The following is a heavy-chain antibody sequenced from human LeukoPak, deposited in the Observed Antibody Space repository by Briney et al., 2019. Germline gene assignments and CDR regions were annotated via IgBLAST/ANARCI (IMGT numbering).Heavy chain of an antibody. Sequence: GGSLRLSCVASGFSFSSYTMSWVRQAPGKGLEWVAKMKEDGSDIHYVDFVKGRFTICRDNAKSSLCLQMNRLRADDPAVYFCARGGFLGPDYWGQGTLVTVSS. V-gene: IGHV3-7*03. CDR3: ARGGFLGPDY. D-gene: IGHD3/OR15-3a*01. CDR2: MKEDGSDI. CDR1: GFSFSSYT. J-gene: IGHJ4*02.